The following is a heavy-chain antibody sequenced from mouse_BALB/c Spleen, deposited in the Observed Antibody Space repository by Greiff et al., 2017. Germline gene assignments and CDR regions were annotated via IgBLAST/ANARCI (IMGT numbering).Heavy chain of an antibody. J-gene: IGHJ2*01. V-gene: IGHV5-12-1*01. Sequence: EVHLVESGGGLVKPGGSLKLSCAASGFAFSSYDMSWVRQTPEKRLEWVAYISSGGGSTSYPDTVKGRFTISRDNAKNTLYLQMSSLKSEDTAMYYCARLGGDYDPFDYWGQGTTLTVSS. CDR3: ARLGGDYDPFDY. D-gene: IGHD2-4*01. CDR1: GFAFSSYD. CDR2: ISSGGGST.